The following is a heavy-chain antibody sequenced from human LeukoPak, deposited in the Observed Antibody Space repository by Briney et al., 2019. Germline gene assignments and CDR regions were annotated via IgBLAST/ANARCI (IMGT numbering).Heavy chain of an antibody. Sequence: PGGSLRLSCTASGVTFSNYWVSWVRRAPGKGLEWVANTKEDGGEKNYVDSVRGRFTITRDNSRNSLYLQMNSLRGEDTAVYYCATERRGSSTYDGKEAFDFWGQGTLVTVSS. D-gene: IGHD6-13*01. J-gene: IGHJ4*02. CDR3: ATERRGSSTYDGKEAFDF. CDR1: GVTFSNYW. V-gene: IGHV3-7*01. CDR2: TKEDGGEK.